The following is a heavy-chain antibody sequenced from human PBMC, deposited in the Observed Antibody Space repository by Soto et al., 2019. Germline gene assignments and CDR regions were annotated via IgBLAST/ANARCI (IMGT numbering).Heavy chain of an antibody. CDR2: TFRKGDT. D-gene: IGHD3-10*01. V-gene: IGHV4-4*02. CDR3: ASHVETGGYGTFDI. J-gene: IGHJ3*02. Sequence: PSETRSLTCGLTGGSVSDKRWWTWVRQTPGKGLEWIGETFRKGDTNYNAFLKSRVSIYIDKSRNQVSLILTSVTAADTAVYYCASHVETGGYGTFDIWGQGTVVT. CDR1: GGSVSDKRW.